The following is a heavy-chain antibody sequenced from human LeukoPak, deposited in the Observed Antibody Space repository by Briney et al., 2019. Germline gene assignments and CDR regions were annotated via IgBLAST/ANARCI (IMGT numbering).Heavy chain of an antibody. J-gene: IGHJ4*02. D-gene: IGHD3-10*01. CDR2: ISSSSSYT. CDR1: GFTFSNYY. V-gene: IGHV3-11*03. CDR3: ARSSAGGLFDY. Sequence: GGSLRLSCTASGFTFSNYYLSWIRQAPGKGLEWVSYISSSSSYTNYADSVKGRFTISRDNAKNSLYLQMNSLRAEDTAVYYCARSSAGGLFDYWGQGTLVTVSS.